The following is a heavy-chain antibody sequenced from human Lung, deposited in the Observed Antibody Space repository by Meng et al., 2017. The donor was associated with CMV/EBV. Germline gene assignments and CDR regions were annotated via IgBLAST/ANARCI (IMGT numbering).Heavy chain of an antibody. J-gene: IGHJ4*02. Sequence: QVQLQASGPGLLKPSGTPALTRAVSCGSLSSRNRWSWVRQPPGKGLEWIGEIYHSGSTNYNPSLKSRVTISVGESKNQFSLRLSSVTAADTAVYYCARVGAYCGGDCYHPRWGQGTLVTVSS. D-gene: IGHD2-21*02. CDR3: ARVGAYCGGDCYHPR. V-gene: IGHV4-4*02. CDR1: CGSLSSRNR. CDR2: IYHSGST.